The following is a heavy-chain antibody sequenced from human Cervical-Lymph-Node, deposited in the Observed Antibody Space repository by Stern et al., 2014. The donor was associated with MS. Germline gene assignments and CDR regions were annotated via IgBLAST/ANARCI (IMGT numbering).Heavy chain of an antibody. V-gene: IGHV3-33*01. Sequence: VQLVESGGGVVQPGRSLRLSCAASGFTFSSYGMHWVRQVPGKGLEWGAVIWYDGSNKYYADSVEGRFTISRENSKTTLYLQMNPLRDEDPAMYYCARDVGIFRFCSPPPCSSPAAFDYGGRGPLVIVSS. CDR3: ARDVGIFRFCSPPPCSSPAAFDY. D-gene: IGHD2-21*01. CDR2: IWYDGSNK. CDR1: GFTFSSYG. J-gene: IGHJ4*02.